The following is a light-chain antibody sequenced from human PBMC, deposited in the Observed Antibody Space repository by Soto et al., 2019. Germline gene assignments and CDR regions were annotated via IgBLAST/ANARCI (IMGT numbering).Light chain of an antibody. CDR3: QQRGSWWT. Sequence: EIVLTQSPATLSLSPGERAILSCRVSQSVTKYLAWYQQKSGQAPRLLIYDTSNRAAGIPARFSGSGSGTDFTLTISSLEPEDFAVYYCQQRGSWWTFGQGTRLEIK. CDR1: QSVTKY. CDR2: DTS. J-gene: IGKJ1*01. V-gene: IGKV3-11*01.